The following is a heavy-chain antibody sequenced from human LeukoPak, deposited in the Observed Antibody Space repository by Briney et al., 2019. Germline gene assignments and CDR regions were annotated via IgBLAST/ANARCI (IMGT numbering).Heavy chain of an antibody. J-gene: IGHJ3*02. CDR3: AKRDALGYYDSSGYYREGNAFDI. CDR2: ISSSSSTI. CDR1: GFTFSSYS. V-gene: IGHV3-48*01. Sequence: GGSLRLSCAASGFTFSSYSMNWVRQAPGKGLEWVSYISSSSSTIYYADSVKGRFTISRDNSKNTLYLQMNSLRAEDTAVYYCAKRDALGYYDSSGYYREGNAFDIWGQGTMVTVSS. D-gene: IGHD3-22*01.